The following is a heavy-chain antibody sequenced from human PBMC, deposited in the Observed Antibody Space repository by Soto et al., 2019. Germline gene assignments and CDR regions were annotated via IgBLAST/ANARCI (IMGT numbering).Heavy chain of an antibody. CDR2: ISGSGGST. V-gene: IGHV3-23*01. Sequence: EVQLLESGGGLVQPGGSLRLSCAASGFTFSSYAMSWVRQAPGKGLEWVSAISGSGGSTYYADSVKGRFTISRDNSKNTLYLQMNSLRAEDTAVYDGAKGNVATSGFDYWGHGTLVTVSS. J-gene: IGHJ4*01. CDR3: AKGNVATSGFDY. CDR1: GFTFSSYA. D-gene: IGHD5-12*01.